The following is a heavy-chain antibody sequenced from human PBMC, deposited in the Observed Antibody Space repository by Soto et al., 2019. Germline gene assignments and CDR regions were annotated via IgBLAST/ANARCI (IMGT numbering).Heavy chain of an antibody. V-gene: IGHV3-23*01. D-gene: IGHD1-7*01. CDR1: GFTFSSYA. CDR3: AKDLGSSGTNGDYYYGMDV. J-gene: IGHJ6*02. Sequence: EVQLLESGGGLVQPGGSLRLSCAASGFTFSSYAMNWVRQAPGKGLEWVSGISGSGDSAYYTDSVKGRFNISRDNSRKTLYLQMSSLRAEDTAVYYCAKDLGSSGTNGDYYYGMDVWGQGTTVTVSS. CDR2: ISGSGDSA.